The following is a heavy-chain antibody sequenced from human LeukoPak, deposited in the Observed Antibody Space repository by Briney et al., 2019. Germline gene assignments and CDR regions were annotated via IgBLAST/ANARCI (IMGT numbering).Heavy chain of an antibody. CDR3: ARVLIRGDEIDY. V-gene: IGHV5-51*01. J-gene: IGHJ4*02. D-gene: IGHD2-21*01. Sequence: GESLKIFCKGSGYGFTSYWIVWVRQMPGKGLEWMGIIYPGDSDTRYSPSFQGQVTISADKSISTAYLQWTSLKASDSAMYYCARVLIRGDEIDYWGQGTLVTVSS. CDR1: GYGFTSYW. CDR2: IYPGDSDT.